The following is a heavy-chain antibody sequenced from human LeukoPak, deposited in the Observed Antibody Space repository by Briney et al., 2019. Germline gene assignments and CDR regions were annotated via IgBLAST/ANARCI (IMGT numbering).Heavy chain of an antibody. Sequence: GGSLRLSCAVSGFTLSNYSMNWVRQAPGKGLEWISYISGSGFTIHYADSVKGRFTISRDNAKNSLYLQMNSLRAEDTAVYYCARALIGYYFDYWGQGTLVTVSS. CDR1: GFTLSNYS. CDR2: ISGSGFTI. V-gene: IGHV3-48*01. CDR3: ARALIGYYFDY. D-gene: IGHD2-8*01. J-gene: IGHJ4*02.